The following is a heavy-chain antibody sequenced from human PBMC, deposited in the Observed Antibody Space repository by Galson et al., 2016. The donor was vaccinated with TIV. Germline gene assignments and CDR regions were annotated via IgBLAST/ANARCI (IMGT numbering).Heavy chain of an antibody. CDR2: IYNSGST. J-gene: IGHJ1*01. D-gene: IGHD1-26*01. V-gene: IGHV4-31*03. Sequence: LSLTCTVSGGSIHNSAYFWTWLRQRPGQGLEWIGNIYNSGSTDYTPSLESRLTIFLDTSRNQFSMRLISVTAADTAVYYCARWAHSGSYYDYFQQWGRGTQVVVS. CDR1: GGSIHNSAYF. CDR3: ARWAHSGSYYDYFQQ.